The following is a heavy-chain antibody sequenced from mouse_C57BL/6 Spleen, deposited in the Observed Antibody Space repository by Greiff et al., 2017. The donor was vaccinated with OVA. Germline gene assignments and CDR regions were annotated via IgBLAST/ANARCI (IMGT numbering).Heavy chain of an antibody. J-gene: IGHJ3*01. D-gene: IGHD3-2*02. CDR1: GYTFTSYW. CDR3: ARSSSGYPWFAY. Sequence: QVQLQQPGAELVMPGASVKLSCKASGYTFTSYWMHWVKQRPGQGLEWIGEIDPSDSYTNYNQKFKGKSTLTVDKSSSTAYMQLSSLTSEDSAVYDCARSSSGYPWFAYWGQGTLVTVSA. CDR2: IDPSDSYT. V-gene: IGHV1-69*01.